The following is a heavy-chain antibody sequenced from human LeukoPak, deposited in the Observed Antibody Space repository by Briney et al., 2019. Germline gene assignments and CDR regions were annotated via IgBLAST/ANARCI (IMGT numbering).Heavy chain of an antibody. V-gene: IGHV3-53*01. Sequence: GGSLRLSCAASGFTFSSNYMSWVRQAPGKGLEGGSVIYSGGSTYYSDSVTGGCTISRDNSKNTLYLQMNSLRAEDTALYYCARHVMTTVPTDDAFDIWGQGTMVTVSS. CDR1: GFTFSSNY. CDR2: IYSGGST. D-gene: IGHD4-17*01. J-gene: IGHJ3*02. CDR3: ARHVMTTVPTDDAFDI.